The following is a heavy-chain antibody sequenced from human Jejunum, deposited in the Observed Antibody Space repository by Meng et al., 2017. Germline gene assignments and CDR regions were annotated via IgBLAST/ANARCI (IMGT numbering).Heavy chain of an antibody. CDR2: IYYSGNT. D-gene: IGHD3-9*01. Sequence: GSLRLSCTVSGGSISSDYWIWIRQPPGKGLEWIGYIYYSGNTNYNPSLKSRVTISLDTSKNQFSLKLSSVTAADTAVYYCARDILTGRYGMYVWGQGTTVTVSS. V-gene: IGHV4-59*01. CDR3: ARDILTGRYGMYV. J-gene: IGHJ6*02. CDR1: GGSISSDY.